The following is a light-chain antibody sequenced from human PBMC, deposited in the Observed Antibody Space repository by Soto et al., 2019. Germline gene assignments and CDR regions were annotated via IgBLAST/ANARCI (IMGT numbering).Light chain of an antibody. CDR3: QQYNIYPLT. V-gene: IGKV1D-16*01. CDR1: QDINSY. J-gene: IGKJ4*01. Sequence: DVQMTQSPSSLSASVGDRVTITCRASQDINSYLAWYQQKPGNAPKSLIYAASSLQTGVPSRFSGSESGKDFTLTIKNLQPEDSATYYCQQYNIYPLTFGGGTKVEIK. CDR2: AAS.